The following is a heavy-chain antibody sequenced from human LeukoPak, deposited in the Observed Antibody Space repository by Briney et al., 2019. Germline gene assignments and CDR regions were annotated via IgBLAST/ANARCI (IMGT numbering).Heavy chain of an antibody. V-gene: IGHV4-39*01. CDR3: ARLAYCSSTSSSRDAFDI. CDR1: GGSISSSSYY. CDR2: IYYSGST. J-gene: IGHJ3*02. Sequence: SETLSLTCTVSGGSISSSSYYWGWIRQPPGKGLEWIGSIYYSGSTYYNPSLKSRVTISVDTSKNQFSLKLSSVTAADTAVYYCARLAYCSSTSSSRDAFDIWGQGTMVTVSS. D-gene: IGHD2-2*01.